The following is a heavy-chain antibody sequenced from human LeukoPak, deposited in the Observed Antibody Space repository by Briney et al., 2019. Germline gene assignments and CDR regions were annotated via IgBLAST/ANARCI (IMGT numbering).Heavy chain of an antibody. V-gene: IGHV3-23*01. J-gene: IGHJ4*02. CDR3: AKSLPGIAVAASFGY. D-gene: IGHD6-19*01. CDR2: ISGSGGST. CDR1: GFTFSSYA. Sequence: GGSLRLSCAASGFTFSSYAMSWVRQAPGKGLEWVSAISGSGGSTYYADSMKRRFTISRDNSKKPLHLQMNTLRAQDTAVYYCAKSLPGIAVAASFGYWGQGTLVSVSS.